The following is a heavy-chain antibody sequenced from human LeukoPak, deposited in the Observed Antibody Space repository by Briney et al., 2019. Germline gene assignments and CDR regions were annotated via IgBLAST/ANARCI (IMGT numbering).Heavy chain of an antibody. Sequence: ASETLSLTCAVYGGPFNNYYCSWLRQAPGKGLEWIGEINHSGGVDYNPSLKGRATISVDTSKKQFSLRVTSVTAADTAVYFCATTFADTPPPLTNHWGQGTLVTVSS. CDR1: GGPFNNYY. CDR2: INHSGGV. V-gene: IGHV4-34*01. D-gene: IGHD5-18*01. CDR3: ATTFADTPPPLTNH. J-gene: IGHJ5*02.